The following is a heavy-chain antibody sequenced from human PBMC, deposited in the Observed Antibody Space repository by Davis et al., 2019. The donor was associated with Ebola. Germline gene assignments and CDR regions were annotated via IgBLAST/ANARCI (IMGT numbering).Heavy chain of an antibody. CDR3: AKGLEWTLSYSYWYGMDV. J-gene: IGHJ6*02. CDR1: GFTFPSFV. V-gene: IGHV3-23*01. CDR2: VGAGGDYT. Sequence: PGGSLRLSCEASGFTFPSFVMDWVRQAPGKGLEWVSSVGAGGDYTYYADSVTGRFTISIDNAKNPLYLQMTSLRAEDTAVYYCAKGLEWTLSYSYWYGMDVWGQGTTVTVSS. D-gene: IGHD3-3*01.